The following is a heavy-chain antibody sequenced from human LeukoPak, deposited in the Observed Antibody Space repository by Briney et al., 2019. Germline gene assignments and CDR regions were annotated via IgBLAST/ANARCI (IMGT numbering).Heavy chain of an antibody. CDR3: ARGRRRYCSGGSCYPNWFDP. D-gene: IGHD2-15*01. J-gene: IGHJ5*02. CDR2: INHSGST. Sequence: SETLSLTCAVYGGSFSGYYWSWIRQPPGKGLEWIGEINHSGSTNYNPSLKSRVTISVDTSKNQFSLKLSSVTAADTAVYYCARGRRRYCSGGSCYPNWFDPWGQGTLVTVSS. CDR1: GGSFSGYY. V-gene: IGHV4-34*01.